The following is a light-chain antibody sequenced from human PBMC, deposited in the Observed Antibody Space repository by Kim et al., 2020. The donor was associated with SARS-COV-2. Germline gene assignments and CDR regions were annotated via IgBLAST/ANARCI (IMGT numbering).Light chain of an antibody. Sequence: DIQLTQSPSFLSASVGDRVTITCRASQGISSSLAWYQQKPGKAPKLLIYAASTLRSGVPSRFSGSGSGTEFTLTISSLQPEDFATYYCQHLNSHPYTFGQGTKLEI. V-gene: IGKV1-9*01. CDR1: QGISSS. CDR2: AAS. J-gene: IGKJ2*01. CDR3: QHLNSHPYT.